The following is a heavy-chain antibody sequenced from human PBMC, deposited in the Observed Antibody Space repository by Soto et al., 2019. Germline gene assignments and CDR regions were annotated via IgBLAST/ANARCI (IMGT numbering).Heavy chain of an antibody. V-gene: IGHV3-73*02. CDR2: IRSKANSYAT. CDR1: GFTFSGSA. D-gene: IGHD2-2*01. CDR3: TRDEEGYWSSTSCYLGGGFDY. J-gene: IGHJ4*02. Sequence: EVQLVESGGGLVQPGGSLKLSCAASGFTFSGSAMHWVRQASGKGLEWVGRIRSKANSYATAYAASVKGRFTISRDDSKNTAYLQMNSLKTEDTAVYYCTRDEEGYWSSTSCYLGGGFDYWGQGTLVTVSS.